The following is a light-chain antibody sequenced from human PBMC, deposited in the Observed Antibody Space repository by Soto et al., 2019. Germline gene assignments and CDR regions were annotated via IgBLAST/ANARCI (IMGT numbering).Light chain of an antibody. Sequence: EIVMTQSPATLSVSPGDRATLSCRASQSVSRYLAWYKQKPGQAPRIISSDASDRATGIPDRFSGSGSGTEFTLTISRLVPEDFEVYYCQQYGDSPVTFGQGTKVDIK. J-gene: IGKJ1*01. CDR3: QQYGDSPVT. V-gene: IGKV3-20*01. CDR2: DAS. CDR1: QSVSRY.